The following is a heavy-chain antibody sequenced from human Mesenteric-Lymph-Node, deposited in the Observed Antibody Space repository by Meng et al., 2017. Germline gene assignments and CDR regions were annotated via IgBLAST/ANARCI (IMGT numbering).Heavy chain of an antibody. D-gene: IGHD6-19*01. V-gene: IGHV4-4*02. CDR3: ARVSSGWDYFDY. CDR1: GGSISSSNW. CDR2: IYHSGST. Sequence: VQLQESGPGLVKPSGTLSLTCAASGGSISSSNWWSWVRQPPGKGLEWIGEIYHSGSTNYNPSLKRRVIISIDTSKNQFSLNLRSVTAADTAVYYCARVSSGWDYFDYWGQGTLVTVSS. J-gene: IGHJ4*02.